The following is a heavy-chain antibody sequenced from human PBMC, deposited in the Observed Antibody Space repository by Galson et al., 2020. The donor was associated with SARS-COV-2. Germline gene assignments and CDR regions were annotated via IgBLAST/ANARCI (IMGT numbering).Heavy chain of an antibody. D-gene: IGHD3-22*01. V-gene: IGHV4-34*01. Sequence: SETLSLTCAVYGGSFSDSYWSWIRQSPGKGLEWIGEINHSGSTKSSPSLKSRVTIAVDTSKNQFSLKLTSMTAADTAVYYCARSRQDVTKIVVAITAYYHYMDVWSKGTTVTISS. CDR3: ARSRQDVTKIVVAITAYYHYMDV. CDR1: GGSFSDSY. CDR2: INHSGST. J-gene: IGHJ6*03.